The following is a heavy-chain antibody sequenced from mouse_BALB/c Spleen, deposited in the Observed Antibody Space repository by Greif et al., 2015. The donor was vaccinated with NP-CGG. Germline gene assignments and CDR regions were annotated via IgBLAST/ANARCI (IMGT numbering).Heavy chain of an antibody. J-gene: IGHJ2*01. D-gene: IGHD1-2*01. Sequence: QVQLQQSGAELVKPGASVKLSCKASGYTFISYYMYWVKQRPGQGLEWIGEINPSNGGANLNEKFKSKATLTVDKSSSTAYMQLSSLTSEDSAVYFCTRGRRRDFDFWGQGTTFTVSS. CDR1: GYTFISYY. CDR3: TRGRRRDFDF. V-gene: IGHV1S81*02. CDR2: INPSNGGA.